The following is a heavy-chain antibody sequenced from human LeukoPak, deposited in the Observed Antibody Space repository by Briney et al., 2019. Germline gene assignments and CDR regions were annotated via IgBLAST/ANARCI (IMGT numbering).Heavy chain of an antibody. J-gene: IGHJ4*02. V-gene: IGHV3-23*01. Sequence: QPGGTLRLSCAASGFTFSSYAMSWVREAPGKGGEWVSEISGSGGSTYYADSVKGGFTIHRENTKNTLYLQKNSLRSEDRAVYYFAKDTYCSGGSCVFYFDYWVQRTLLTVSS. CDR1: GFTFSSYA. CDR3: AKDTYCSGGSCVFYFDY. D-gene: IGHD2-15*01. CDR2: ISGSGGST.